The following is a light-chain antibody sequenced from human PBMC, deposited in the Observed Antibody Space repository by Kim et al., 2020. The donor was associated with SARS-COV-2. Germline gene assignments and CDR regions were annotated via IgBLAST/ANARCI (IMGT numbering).Light chain of an antibody. CDR2: ASS. CDR3: QQLDSYPPT. V-gene: IGKV1-9*01. CDR1: QGISSY. J-gene: IGKJ3*01. Sequence: ASVGDRITITCRASQGISSYLAWYQQRPGRAPKLLIYASSTLQSGVTSRFSGSGSGTDFTLTISSLQPEDFATYYCQQLDSYPPTFGPGTKVDIK.